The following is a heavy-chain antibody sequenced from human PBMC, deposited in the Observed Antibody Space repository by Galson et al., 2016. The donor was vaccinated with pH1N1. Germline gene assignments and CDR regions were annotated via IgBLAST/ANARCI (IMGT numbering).Heavy chain of an antibody. D-gene: IGHD2/OR15-2a*01. CDR2: ISWNSGSI. J-gene: IGHJ5*02. V-gene: IGHV3-9*01. Sequence: SLRLSCAASGFTFSSYGMHWVRQAPGKGLEWVSGISWNSGSIGYADSVKGRFTISRDNAKNSLYLQMNSLRAEDTALYYCAKDSGHFYNWFDPWGQGALVTVSS. CDR3: AKDSGHFYNWFDP. CDR1: GFTFSSYG.